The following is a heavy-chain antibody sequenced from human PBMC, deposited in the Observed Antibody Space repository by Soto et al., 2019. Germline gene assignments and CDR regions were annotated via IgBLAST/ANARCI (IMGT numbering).Heavy chain of an antibody. Sequence: GGSLRLSCAASEFTFSRYWMHWVRQAPGKGLVWVSRINSDGSSTSYADSVKGRFTISRDNAKNTLYLQMNGLRAEDTAVYYCVRDTPPERXSYDFWSGYYDNYGMDVWGQGTTVTVSS. D-gene: IGHD3-3*01. CDR1: EFTFSRYW. CDR2: INSDGSST. V-gene: IGHV3-74*01. CDR3: VRDTPPERXSYDFWSGYYDNYGMDV. J-gene: IGHJ6*02.